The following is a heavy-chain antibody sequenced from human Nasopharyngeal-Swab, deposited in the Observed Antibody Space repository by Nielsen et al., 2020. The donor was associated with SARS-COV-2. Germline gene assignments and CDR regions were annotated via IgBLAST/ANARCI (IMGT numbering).Heavy chain of an antibody. CDR1: GFTFSSYS. D-gene: IGHD3-3*01. CDR2: ISTGGNTI. Sequence: GGSLRLSCAASGFTFSSYSMNWVRQAPGKGLQWVSYISTGGNTIHYADSVKGRFTISRDNAKNSLYLQMNTLRAEDTAVYYCARDRTTIFGVVISVYYYGMDVWGQWTTVTVSS. CDR3: ARDRTTIFGVVISVYYYGMDV. J-gene: IGHJ6*02. V-gene: IGHV3-48*04.